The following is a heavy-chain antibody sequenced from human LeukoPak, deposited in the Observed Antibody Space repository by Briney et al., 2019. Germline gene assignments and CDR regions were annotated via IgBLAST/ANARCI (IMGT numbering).Heavy chain of an antibody. D-gene: IGHD2-15*01. V-gene: IGHV3-48*03. J-gene: IGHJ4*02. Sequence: PGGSLRLSCAASGFTFSSYEMNWVGQAPGKGLECVSYISSSGSTIYYADSVKGRFTISRDNAKNSLYLQMNSLRAEDTAVYYCARDSGYCSGGSCYSFDYWGQGTLVTVSS. CDR3: ARDSGYCSGGSCYSFDY. CDR1: GFTFSSYE. CDR2: ISSSGSTI.